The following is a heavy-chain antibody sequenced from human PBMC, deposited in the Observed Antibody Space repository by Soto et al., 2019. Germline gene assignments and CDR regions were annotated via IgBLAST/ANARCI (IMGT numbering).Heavy chain of an antibody. CDR2: IYYSGST. CDR1: GGSITRGGYY. CDR3: ARLTRVYVDMGATAGWVFDY. V-gene: IGHV4-39*01. J-gene: IGHJ4*02. D-gene: IGHD5-12*01. Sequence: PSETLSLTCTVSGGSITRGGYYWSWVRQHPGKGLEWIGSIYYSGSTYYNPSLKSRVTISVDTSKNQFSLKLSSVTAADTAVYYCARLTRVYVDMGATAGWVFDYGGQEPLVTVPS.